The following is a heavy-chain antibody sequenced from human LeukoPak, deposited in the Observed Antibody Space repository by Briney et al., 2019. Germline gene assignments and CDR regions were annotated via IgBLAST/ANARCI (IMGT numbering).Heavy chain of an antibody. J-gene: IGHJ4*02. CDR3: AREGDGYKKFDY. D-gene: IGHD5-24*01. V-gene: IGHV1-46*01. CDR1: TYIFPSYY. CDR2: INPTDDST. Sequence: GASVKVSCKASTYIFPSYYIHWVRQAPGQGLEWMGLINPTDDSTSYAQKFQGRVSVTRDTSTSTVYMELSSLRSEDTAVYYCAREGDGYKKFDYWAQGILVTVSS.